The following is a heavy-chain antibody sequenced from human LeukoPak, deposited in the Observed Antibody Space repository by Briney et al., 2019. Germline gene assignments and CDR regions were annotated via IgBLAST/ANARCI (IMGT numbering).Heavy chain of an antibody. D-gene: IGHD3-22*01. CDR3: RFDISGSDY. Sequence: GGSLRLSCEVFGYTFSTSAMSWVRQAPGKGLEWVSVIRHSDDTTYYVDSVKGRFTVSRDNSKNTLYLQMHSLRVEDTAVYYCRFDISGSDYWGQGTLVTVSS. CDR2: IRHSDDTT. CDR1: GYTFSTSA. V-gene: IGHV3-23*01. J-gene: IGHJ4*02.